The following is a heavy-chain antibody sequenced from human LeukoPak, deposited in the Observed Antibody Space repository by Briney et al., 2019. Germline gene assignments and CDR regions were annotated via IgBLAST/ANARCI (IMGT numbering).Heavy chain of an antibody. V-gene: IGHV1-46*01. CDR2: INPSGGST. Sequence: ASVKVSCKASGYTFTSYYMHWVRQAPGQGLEWMGIINPSGGSTSYAQEFQGRVTITRDTSASTAYMELSSLRSEDMAVYYCARGLTAGYSYGLGYWGQGTLVTVSS. CDR1: GYTFTSYY. CDR3: ARGLTAGYSYGLGY. J-gene: IGHJ4*02. D-gene: IGHD5-18*01.